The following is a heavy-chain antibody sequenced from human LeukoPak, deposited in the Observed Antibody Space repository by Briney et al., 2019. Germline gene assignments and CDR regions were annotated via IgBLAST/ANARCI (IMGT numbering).Heavy chain of an antibody. J-gene: IGHJ6*04. D-gene: IGHD3-3*01. CDR2: INPNSGGT. V-gene: IGHV1-2*02. CDR3: ARVAYDFWSGYSDV. CDR1: GYTFTGYY. Sequence: PGASVKVPCKASGYTFTGYYMHWVRQAPGQGLEWMGWINPNSGGTNYAQKFQGRVTMTRDTSISTAYMELSRLRSDDTAVYYCARVAYDFWSGYSDVWGKGTTVTVSS.